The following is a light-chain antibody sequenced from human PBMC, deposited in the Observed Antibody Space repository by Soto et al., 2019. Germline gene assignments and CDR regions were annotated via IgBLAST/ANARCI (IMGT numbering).Light chain of an antibody. V-gene: IGLV2-14*01. CDR3: SSYSATNTLV. Sequence: QSALTQPASVSGSPGQSITISCTCTSTDVGDYPYGSWYHQHPGKVPKLIIYEVTNRPSGVTSRFSGSKSENTASLTISGLHAEDEADYYCSSYSATNTLVFGSGTKLTVL. CDR1: STDVGDYPY. CDR2: EVT. J-gene: IGLJ1*01.